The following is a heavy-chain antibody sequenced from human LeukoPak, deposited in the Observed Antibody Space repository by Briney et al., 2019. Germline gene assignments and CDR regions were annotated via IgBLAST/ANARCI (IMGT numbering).Heavy chain of an antibody. CDR1: GFTFSNYG. CDR3: AKNSGSTAL. J-gene: IGHJ4*02. D-gene: IGHD1-26*01. Sequence: PGGSLRLSCAASGFTFSNYGMHWVRQAPGKGLEWVSVISYDGSNKYYADSVKGLFTISRDNSKNTLYLQMNSLRAEDTAMYYCAKNSGSTALWGQGTLVTVSS. CDR2: ISYDGSNK. V-gene: IGHV3-30*18.